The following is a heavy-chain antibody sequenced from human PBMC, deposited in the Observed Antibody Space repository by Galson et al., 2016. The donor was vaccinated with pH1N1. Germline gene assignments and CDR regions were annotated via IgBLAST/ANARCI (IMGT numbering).Heavy chain of an antibody. CDR1: GFTFDDYA. V-gene: IGHV3-9*01. Sequence: SLRLSCAASGFTFDDYAMHWVRQAPGKGLEWVSGISWNSGTLGYADSVNGRFTTSRDNAKNSLYLQMNSLSAEDTALYYCAKDITNSTVTRTAGFDPWGQGTLVTVSS. CDR3: AKDITNSTVTRTAGFDP. CDR2: ISWNSGTL. J-gene: IGHJ5*02. D-gene: IGHD4-17*01.